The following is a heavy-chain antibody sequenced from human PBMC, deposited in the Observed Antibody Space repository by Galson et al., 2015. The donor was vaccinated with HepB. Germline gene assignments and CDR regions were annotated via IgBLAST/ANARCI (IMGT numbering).Heavy chain of an antibody. D-gene: IGHD2/OR15-2a*01. V-gene: IGHV3-21*01. CDR3: ARGKSMPDYFDY. J-gene: IGHJ4*02. CDR1: GFTFSSYS. Sequence: SLRLSCASSGFTFSSYSMNWVRQAPGKGLEWVSSISSSSSYIYYADSVKGRFTISRDNAKNSLYLQMNSLRAEDTAVYYCARGKSMPDYFDYWGQGTLVTVSS. CDR2: ISSSSSYI.